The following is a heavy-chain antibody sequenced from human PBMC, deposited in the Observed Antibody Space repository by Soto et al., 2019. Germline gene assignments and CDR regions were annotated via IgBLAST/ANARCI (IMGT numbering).Heavy chain of an antibody. V-gene: IGHV3-21*01. CDR1: GFTFGNYS. Sequence: GVLRLSCAASGFTFGNYSMVWVRQAPENGLEWVSSIGGSSGHIYYAESVKGRLTISRDNAKNSLYLQMNSLRVEDTAVYYCARTNGAYSNYFDYWGQGTLVTVSS. D-gene: IGHD2-8*01. J-gene: IGHJ4*02. CDR3: ARTNGAYSNYFDY. CDR2: IGGSSGHI.